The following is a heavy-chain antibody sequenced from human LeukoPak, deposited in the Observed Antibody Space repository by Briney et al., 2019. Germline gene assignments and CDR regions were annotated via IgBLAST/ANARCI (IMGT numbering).Heavy chain of an antibody. CDR3: ARGGGLDV. CDR1: GFTFSTYW. V-gene: IGHV3-7*03. Sequence: GGSLRLSCAGSGFTFSTYWMNWARQAPGKGLEWVASINHNGNVNYYVDSVKGRFTISRDNAKNSLYLQMSNLRAEDTAVYFCARGGGLDVWGQGATVTVSS. D-gene: IGHD3-16*01. CDR2: INHNGNVN. J-gene: IGHJ6*02.